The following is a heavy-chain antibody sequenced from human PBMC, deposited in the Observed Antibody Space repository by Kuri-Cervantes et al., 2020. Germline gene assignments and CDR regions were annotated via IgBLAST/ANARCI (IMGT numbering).Heavy chain of an antibody. CDR3: ARGGGVPAAIGDLDY. Sequence: ESLKISCTVSGVSISDYYWTWIRQPAGKGLEWIGRIYTSVTTNYSPSLQSRVSISIDKSKNQFSLRLNSVTAADTAVYYCARGGGVPAAIGDLDYWGQGTQVTVSS. V-gene: IGHV4-4*07. CDR1: GVSISDYY. CDR2: IYTSVTT. J-gene: IGHJ4*02. D-gene: IGHD2-2*01.